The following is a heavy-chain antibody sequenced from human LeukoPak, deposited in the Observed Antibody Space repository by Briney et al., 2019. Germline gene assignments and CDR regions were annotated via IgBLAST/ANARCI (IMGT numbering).Heavy chain of an antibody. J-gene: IGHJ6*02. CDR3: TSELTYYFSTDI. Sequence: GGSLRLSCSTSGFTFSSYGMHWVRQASGKGLEWVGRIRSKPNNYATAYAASVKGRFTISRDDSKNTAYLQMNSLKTEDTAVYFCTSELTYYFSTDIWGQGTTVTVSS. CDR2: IRSKPNNYAT. D-gene: IGHD1-1*01. V-gene: IGHV3-73*01. CDR1: GFTFSSYG.